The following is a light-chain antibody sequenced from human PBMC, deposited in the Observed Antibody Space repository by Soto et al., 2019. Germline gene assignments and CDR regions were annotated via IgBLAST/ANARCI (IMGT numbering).Light chain of an antibody. V-gene: IGLV1-47*02. J-gene: IGLJ1*01. CDR2: SNN. Sequence: QSVLTQPPSASGTPGQRVTISCSGSSSNIGSYYVYWYQQLPGTAPKLLIYSNNQRPSGVPDRFSGSKSGTSASLAISGLRSEDEADYYCAAWDDSLSGYVFGTGTKLTVL. CDR1: SSNIGSYY. CDR3: AAWDDSLSGYV.